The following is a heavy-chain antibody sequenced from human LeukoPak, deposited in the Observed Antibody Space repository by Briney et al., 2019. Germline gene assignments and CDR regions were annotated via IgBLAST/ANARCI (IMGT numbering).Heavy chain of an antibody. CDR1: GYTFTSYG. Sequence: GASVKVSCKASGYTFTSYGISWVRQAPGQGLEWMGWISAYNGNTNYAQKLQGRVTMTTDTSTSTAYMELKSLRSDDTAVYYCARGRSAAAEIKDNWFDPWGQGTLVTVSS. CDR2: ISAYNGNT. J-gene: IGHJ5*02. V-gene: IGHV1-18*01. CDR3: ARGRSAAAEIKDNWFDP. D-gene: IGHD6-13*01.